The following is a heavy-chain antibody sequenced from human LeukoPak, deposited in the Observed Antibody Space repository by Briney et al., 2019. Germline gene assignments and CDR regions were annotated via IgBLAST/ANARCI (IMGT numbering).Heavy chain of an antibody. J-gene: IGHJ4*02. CDR3: ARVRTTDTLTGYKQELDY. V-gene: IGHV3-48*03. CDR1: GFTFSDYE. Sequence: GGSLSLSCAASGFTFSDYEMNWVRQAPEKGLEWVSYISAGVGVIFYADSVKGRFSITRDNAKNSLFLQMNSLRAEDTAVYYCARVRTTDTLTGYKQELDYWGRGTLVTVSS. D-gene: IGHD3-9*01. CDR2: ISAGVGVI.